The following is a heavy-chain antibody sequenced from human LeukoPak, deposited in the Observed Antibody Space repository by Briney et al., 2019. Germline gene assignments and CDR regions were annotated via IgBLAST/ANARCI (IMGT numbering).Heavy chain of an antibody. D-gene: IGHD2-15*01. CDR3: ARLALGACSGGSCYSGSVDY. J-gene: IGHJ4*02. CDR2: IYPGDSDN. Sequence: GESLKISCKGSGYGFTSYWIGWVRPMPGKGVEWMGIIYPGDSDNRYSTSFQGQVTISADKSISTAYLQWSSLKASGTAMYYCARLALGACSGGSCYSGSVDYWGQGTLVTVSS. V-gene: IGHV5-51*01. CDR1: GYGFTSYW.